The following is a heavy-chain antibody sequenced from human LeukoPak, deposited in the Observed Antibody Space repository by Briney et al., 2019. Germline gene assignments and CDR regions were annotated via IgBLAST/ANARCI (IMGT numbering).Heavy chain of an antibody. J-gene: IGHJ4*02. D-gene: IGHD4-17*01. CDR2: IYYSGST. CDR1: GGSISSGGYY. V-gene: IGHV4-31*03. CDR3: ARVVATVTTIERHFDY. Sequence: SETLSLTCTVSGGSISSGGYYWSWIRQHPGKGLEWIGYIYYSGSTYYNPSLKSRVTISVDTSKNQFSLKLSSVTAADTAVYYYARVVATVTTIERHFDYWGQGTLVTVSS.